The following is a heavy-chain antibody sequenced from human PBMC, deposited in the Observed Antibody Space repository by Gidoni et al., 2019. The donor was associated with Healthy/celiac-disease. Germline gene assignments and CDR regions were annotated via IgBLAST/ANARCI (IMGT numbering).Heavy chain of an antibody. D-gene: IGHD3-3*01. J-gene: IGHJ3*02. CDR3: ARGLNTIFGGYYAFDI. CDR2: MNPNSGNT. CDR1: GSTFPSYD. Sequence: QVQLVQSGAEVKQPGASVKVSCKASGSTFPSYDINWVRQATGQGLEWMGWMNPNSGNTGYAQKFQGRVTMTRNTAISTAYMELSSLRSEDTAVYYCARGLNTIFGGYYAFDIWGQGTMVTVSS. V-gene: IGHV1-8*01.